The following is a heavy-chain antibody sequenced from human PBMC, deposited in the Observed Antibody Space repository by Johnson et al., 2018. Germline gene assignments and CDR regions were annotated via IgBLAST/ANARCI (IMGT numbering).Heavy chain of an antibody. Sequence: QVRLVQSGAEVKKPGASVKVSCKTSGYTFTTYDITWVRQATGHGLEWMGWMNPDIDDTGYAQKFQGRVTMTRNTSISTVYMELSRLRSEDTAVYYCARGICSGDNCYAGNDYIDVWGKGTTVTGSS. J-gene: IGHJ6*03. CDR2: MNPDIDDT. CDR3: ARGICSGDNCYAGNDYIDV. V-gene: IGHV1-8*01. CDR1: GYTFTTYD. D-gene: IGHD2-15*01.